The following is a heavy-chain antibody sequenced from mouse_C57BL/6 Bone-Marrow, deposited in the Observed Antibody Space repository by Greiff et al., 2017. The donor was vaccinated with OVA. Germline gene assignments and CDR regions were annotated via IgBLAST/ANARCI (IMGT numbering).Heavy chain of an antibody. D-gene: IGHD1-1*01. V-gene: IGHV3-6*01. CDR1: GYSITSGYY. J-gene: IGHJ4*01. CDR2: ISYDGSN. Sequence: VQLKESGPGLVKPSQSLSLTCSVTGYSITSGYYWNWIRQFPGNKLEWMGYISYDGSNNYNPSLKNRISITRDTAKNQFFLKLNSVTTEDTATYYCARRYYYGISYFYYYAMDYWGQGTSVTVSS. CDR3: ARRYYYGISYFYYYAMDY.